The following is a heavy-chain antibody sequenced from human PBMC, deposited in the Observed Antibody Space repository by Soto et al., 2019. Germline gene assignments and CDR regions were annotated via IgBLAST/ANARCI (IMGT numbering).Heavy chain of an antibody. CDR2: ITTYNGNT. CDR3: ARELGYSGYDPFDY. V-gene: IGHV1-18*01. CDR1: GYTLTSYG. Sequence: ASVKVSCKASGYTLTSYGISWVRQAPGQGLEWMGWITTYNGNTNYAQKLQGRVTMTTDTSTSTAYMELRSLTSDDTAVYYCARELGYSGYDPFDYWGQGTLVTVSS. J-gene: IGHJ4*02. D-gene: IGHD5-12*01.